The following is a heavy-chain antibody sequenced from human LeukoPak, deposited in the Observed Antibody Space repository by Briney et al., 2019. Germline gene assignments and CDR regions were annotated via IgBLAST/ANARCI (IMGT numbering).Heavy chain of an antibody. CDR2: ISWNSGSI. CDR3: AGHRRDYDSSGYPSNY. CDR1: GFTFDDYA. Sequence: GGSLRLSCAASGFTFDDYAMHWVRQAPGKGLEWVSGISWNSGSIGYADSVKGRFTISRDNAKNSLYLRMNSLRAEDTALYYCAGHRRDYDSSGYPSNYWGQGILVTVSS. V-gene: IGHV3-9*01. J-gene: IGHJ4*02. D-gene: IGHD3-22*01.